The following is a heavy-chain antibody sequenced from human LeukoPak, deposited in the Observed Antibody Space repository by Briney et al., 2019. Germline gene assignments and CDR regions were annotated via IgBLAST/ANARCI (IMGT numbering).Heavy chain of an antibody. Sequence: GGSLRLSCAASGFTFSNYAMSWVRQAPGKGLEWVSVISGSGVITYYADSVKGRFTISRDNSKNTLYLQMNSLRAADTAVYYCAKEWWEPTRDDYFDYWGQATLVTVSS. CDR3: AKEWWEPTRDDYFDY. J-gene: IGHJ4*02. D-gene: IGHD1-26*01. V-gene: IGHV3-23*01. CDR1: GFTFSNYA. CDR2: ISGSGVIT.